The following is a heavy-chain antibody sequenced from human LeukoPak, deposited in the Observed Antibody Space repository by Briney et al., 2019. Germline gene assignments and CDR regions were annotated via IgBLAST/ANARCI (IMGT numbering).Heavy chain of an antibody. Sequence: GGSLRLSCAASGFTFSNAWMNWVRQAPGKGLEWVSVIYRGGSTYYADSVKGRFTVSRDNSKNTLYLQMNSLRAEDTAVYYCARGGARQQLLENYYDYWGQGTLATVSS. CDR3: ARGGARQQLLENYYDY. J-gene: IGHJ4*02. CDR1: GFTFSNAW. D-gene: IGHD6-13*01. CDR2: IYRGGST. V-gene: IGHV3-53*01.